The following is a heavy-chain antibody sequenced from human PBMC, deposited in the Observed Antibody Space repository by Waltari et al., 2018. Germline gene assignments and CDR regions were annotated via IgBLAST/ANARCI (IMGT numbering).Heavy chain of an antibody. CDR1: GFTFSRYW. Sequence: EVQLVESGGGLVQPGGSLRLSCSASGFTFSRYWMHWVRQAPGEGLVWGTRINTDGGYTNYADSVRGRFTISRDNAMNVLYLQMNSLRAEDTAVYYCARICSGINCYIGDWGQGTLVTVSS. CDR3: ARICSGINCYIGD. D-gene: IGHD2-2*02. CDR2: INTDGGYT. V-gene: IGHV3-74*01. J-gene: IGHJ4*02.